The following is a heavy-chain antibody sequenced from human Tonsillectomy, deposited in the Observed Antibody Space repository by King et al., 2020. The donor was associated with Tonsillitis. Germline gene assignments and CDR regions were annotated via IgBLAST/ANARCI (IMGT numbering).Heavy chain of an antibody. V-gene: IGHV1-8*02. D-gene: IGHD2-15*01. CDR1: GYSFTSYD. CDR2: MNPNSGNT. CDR3: ARGGGAYVSGRLHRGPLDS. Sequence: VQLVESGAEVKKPGASVKVSCKASGYSFTSYDVNWVRQAPGQGLEWMAWMNPNSGNTGYAETFRGRVFVSRDTSTATAYMELSGLTSEDTAVYYWARGGGAYVSGRLHRGPLDSWGQGTLVTVSS. J-gene: IGHJ4*02.